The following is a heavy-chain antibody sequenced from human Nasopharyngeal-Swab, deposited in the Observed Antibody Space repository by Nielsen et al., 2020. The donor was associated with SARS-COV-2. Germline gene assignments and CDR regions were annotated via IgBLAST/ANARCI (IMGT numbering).Heavy chain of an antibody. V-gene: IGHV1-69*01. CDR3: ARGGITMVRGVIINYYYYYMDV. CDR2: IIPIFGTA. D-gene: IGHD3-10*01. J-gene: IGHJ6*03. Sequence: WVRQAPGQGLEWMGGIIPIFGTANYAQKFQGRVTITADEPTSTAYMELSSLRSEDTAVYYCARGGITMVRGVIINYYYYYMDVWGKGTTVTVSS.